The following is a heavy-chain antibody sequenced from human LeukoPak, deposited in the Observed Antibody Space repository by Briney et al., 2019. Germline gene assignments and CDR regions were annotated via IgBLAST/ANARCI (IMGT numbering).Heavy chain of an antibody. Sequence: ASVKVSCKASGYTFTSYGIIWVRQAPGQGLEWMGWISAYNGDTNYAQKLQGRVTMTTDTSTSTAYMELRSLRSDDTAVYYCARAPLYNYDSSAILGAFDIWGQGTMVTVSS. D-gene: IGHD3-22*01. CDR1: GYTFTSYG. CDR3: ARAPLYNYDSSAILGAFDI. J-gene: IGHJ3*02. V-gene: IGHV1-18*01. CDR2: ISAYNGDT.